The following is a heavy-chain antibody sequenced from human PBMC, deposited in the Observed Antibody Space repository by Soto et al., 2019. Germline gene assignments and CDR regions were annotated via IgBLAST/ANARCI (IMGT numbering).Heavy chain of an antibody. V-gene: IGHV3-49*03. D-gene: IGHD3-10*01. CDR1: GFTFSDYT. J-gene: IGHJ5*02. Sequence: EVRLVESGGGLVQPGRSLPLSCSGSGFTFSDYTISWFRQAPVKGLEWVGFIRRRDNGGSAEYAASVKGRFTISRDDSNSIAYLQMNSLKTEDTAVYYCIRGRTVVDPWGQGTLVTVSS. CDR3: IRGRTVVDP. CDR2: IRRRDNGGSA.